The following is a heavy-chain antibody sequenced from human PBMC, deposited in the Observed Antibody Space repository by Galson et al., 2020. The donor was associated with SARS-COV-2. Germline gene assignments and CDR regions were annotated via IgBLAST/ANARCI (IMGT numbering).Heavy chain of an antibody. J-gene: IGHJ5*02. CDR2: ISASDAGT. Sequence: GGSLRLSCTASGFAFSNSINSWVRQAPAKGLARLSTISASDAGTYYADSGKGRFTISRDNSKNTVYLQMKSLRAGDTAVYFCAKVVSSYCSGGSCSPAMWFDPWGQGTLVTVSS. CDR1: GFAFSNSI. V-gene: IGHV3-23*01. CDR3: AKVVSSYCSGGSCSPAMWFDP. D-gene: IGHD2-15*01.